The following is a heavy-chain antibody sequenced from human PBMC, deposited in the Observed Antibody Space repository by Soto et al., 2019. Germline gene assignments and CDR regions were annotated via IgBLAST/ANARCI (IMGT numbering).Heavy chain of an antibody. V-gene: IGHV4-31*03. CDR2: IYYSGST. CDR1: GGSISSGGYY. Sequence: QVQLQESGPGLVKPSQTLSLTCTVSGGSISSGGYYWSWIRQHPGKGLEWIGYIYYSGSTYYNPSLKSRVTISVDPSKNQFSLKLSSVTAADTAVYYCARNLYSNYERAGGFDYWGQGTLVTVSS. J-gene: IGHJ4*02. D-gene: IGHD4-4*01. CDR3: ARNLYSNYERAGGFDY.